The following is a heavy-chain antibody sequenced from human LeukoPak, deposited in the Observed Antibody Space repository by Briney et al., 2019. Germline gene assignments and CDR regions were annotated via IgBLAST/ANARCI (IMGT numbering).Heavy chain of an antibody. J-gene: IGHJ6*04. CDR3: ARGLRLPSRSTPAVPHV. Sequence: SETLSLTCAVYGGSFSDYYGNWIRQPPGKGLEWFGEINHSGTTNYNPSLKSRVTISVDTSKNQFSLRLSSVTAADTAVYYCARGLRLPSRSTPAVPHVWGKGTTVTVSA. D-gene: IGHD2/OR15-2a*01. V-gene: IGHV4-34*01. CDR1: GGSFSDYY. CDR2: INHSGTT.